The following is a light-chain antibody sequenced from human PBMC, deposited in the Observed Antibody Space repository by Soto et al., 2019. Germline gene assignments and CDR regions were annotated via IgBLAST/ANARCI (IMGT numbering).Light chain of an antibody. CDR1: QGIATG. CDR2: DAS. V-gene: IGKV1-13*02. CDR3: QQLNTLPFT. Sequence: IQVTQSPSSLSASIGDTVTISCRASQGIATGLAWYQQKPGAPPKLLIYDASTLERGIPSRFSGSGSGTEFTLTISGLLPEDFATYHCQQLNTLPFTFGQGTRREIK. J-gene: IGKJ5*01.